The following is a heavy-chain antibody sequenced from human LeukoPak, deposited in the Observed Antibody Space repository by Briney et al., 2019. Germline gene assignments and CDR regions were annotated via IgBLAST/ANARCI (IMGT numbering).Heavy chain of an antibody. CDR1: GFALSHHG. D-gene: IGHD1-14*01. V-gene: IGHV3-30*02. J-gene: IGHJ4*02. CDR3: ARALSSTGGSYYFDS. CDR2: VRYDGSDK. Sequence: GGSLRLSCIASGFALSHHGMHWVRQPPGKGLEWVAFVRYDGSDKYYADSVKGRFTVSRDNSNNALDLQMNTLTVEDTAVYYCARALSSTGGSYYFDSWGQGTLGTVSS.